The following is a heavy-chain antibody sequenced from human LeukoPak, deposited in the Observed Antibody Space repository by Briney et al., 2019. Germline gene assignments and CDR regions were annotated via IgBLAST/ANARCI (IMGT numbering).Heavy chain of an antibody. CDR2: INHSGST. J-gene: IGHJ4*02. CDR1: GGSFSGYY. Sequence: SETLSLTCAVYGGSFSGYYWSWIRQPPGKGLEWIGEINHSGSTNYNPSLKSRVTISVDTSENQFSLKLSSVTAADTAVYYCARGPNIPDYWGQGTLVTVSS. D-gene: IGHD2/OR15-2a*01. CDR3: ARGPNIPDY. V-gene: IGHV4-34*01.